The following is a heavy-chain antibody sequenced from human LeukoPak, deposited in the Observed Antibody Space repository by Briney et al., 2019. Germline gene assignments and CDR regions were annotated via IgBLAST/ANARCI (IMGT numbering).Heavy chain of an antibody. CDR3: AREVVAATRPGSRFDYFDY. J-gene: IGHJ4*02. Sequence: SVKVSCKASGGTFSSYAISWVRQAPGQGLEWIGGIIPIFGTANYAQKFQGRVTITADESMSTAYMELSSLRSEDTAVYYCAREVVAATRPGSRFDYFDYWGQGTLVTVSS. D-gene: IGHD2-15*01. CDR1: GGTFSSYA. CDR2: IIPIFGTA. V-gene: IGHV1-69*01.